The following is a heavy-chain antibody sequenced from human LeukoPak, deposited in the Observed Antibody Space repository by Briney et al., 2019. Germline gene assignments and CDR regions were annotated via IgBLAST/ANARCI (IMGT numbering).Heavy chain of an antibody. J-gene: IGHJ4*02. CDR1: GGSISSSNW. D-gene: IGHD3-10*01. V-gene: IGHV4-4*02. Sequence: SETLSLTCAVSGGSISSSNWWSWVRQPPGKGLEWIVEIYHSGSTNYNPSLKSRVTISVDKSKNQFSLKLSSVTAADTAVYYCARGLTMVRGVRPFDYWGQGTLVTVSS. CDR2: IYHSGST. CDR3: ARGLTMVRGVRPFDY.